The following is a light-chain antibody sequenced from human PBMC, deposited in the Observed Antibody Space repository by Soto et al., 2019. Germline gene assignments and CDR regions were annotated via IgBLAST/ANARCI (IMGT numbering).Light chain of an antibody. V-gene: IGKV3-20*01. Sequence: EIVWTQSPGTLSLSPVERATLSCRASQSVSSSYLAWYQQKPGQAPRLLIYGASSRATGIPDRFSGSGSGTDFTLPISRLEPEDFAVYYCQQYGSSPPWTFGQGTKVEIK. CDR3: QQYGSSPPWT. J-gene: IGKJ1*01. CDR1: QSVSSSY. CDR2: GAS.